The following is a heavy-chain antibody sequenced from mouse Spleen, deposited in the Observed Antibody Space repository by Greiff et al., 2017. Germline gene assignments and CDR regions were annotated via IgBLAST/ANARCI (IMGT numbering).Heavy chain of an antibody. J-gene: IGHJ4*01. Sequence: ESGPGLVKPSQSLSLTCSVTGYSITSGYYWKWIRQCPGNKLEWMGDISYDGSNNYNPSLKNRISITRDTSKNQFFLKLNSVTTEDTATYYCARGTTATYYYAMDYWGQGTSVTVSS. CDR2: ISYDGSN. V-gene: IGHV3-6*02. CDR3: ARGTTATYYYAMDY. CDR1: GYSITSGYY. D-gene: IGHD1-2*01.